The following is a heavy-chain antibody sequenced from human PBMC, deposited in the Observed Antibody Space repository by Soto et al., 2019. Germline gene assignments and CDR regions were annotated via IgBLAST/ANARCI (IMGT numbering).Heavy chain of an antibody. CDR2: TYYRSKWYN. CDR1: GDSVSSNSAA. V-gene: IGHV6-1*01. D-gene: IGHD6-13*01. CDR3: ARDSRIAAAGDPYYYYGMDV. J-gene: IGHJ6*02. Sequence: SQTLSLTCAISGDSVSSNSAAWNWIRQSPSRGLEWLGRTYYRSKWYNDYAVSVKSRITINPDTSKNQFSLQLNSVTPEDTAVYYCARDSRIAAAGDPYYYYGMDVWGQGTRVTVSS.